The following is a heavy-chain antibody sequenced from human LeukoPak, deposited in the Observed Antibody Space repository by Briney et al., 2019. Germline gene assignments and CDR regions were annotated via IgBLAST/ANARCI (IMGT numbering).Heavy chain of an antibody. CDR2: INHSGST. CDR3: ARGTYYDFWSGYYRAFYFDY. CDR1: GGSFSGYY. J-gene: IGHJ4*02. D-gene: IGHD3-3*01. V-gene: IGHV4-34*01. Sequence: SETLSLTCAIYGGSFSGYYWSWIRQPPGKGLEWIGEINHSGSTNYNPSLKSRVTISVDTSKNQFSLKLSSVTAADTAVYYCARGTYYDFWSGYYRAFYFDYWGQGTLVTVSS.